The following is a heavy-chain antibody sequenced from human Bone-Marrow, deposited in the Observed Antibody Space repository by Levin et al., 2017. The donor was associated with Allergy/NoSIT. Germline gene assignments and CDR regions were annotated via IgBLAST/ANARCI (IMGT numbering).Heavy chain of an antibody. CDR3: ARTRIAKYSYVSGRGVPSCFDY. V-gene: IGHV4-34*01. CDR2: INHSENT. J-gene: IGHJ4*02. D-gene: IGHD3-10*01. Sequence: SGGSLRLSCAVYGGSFNDYYWTWIRQPPGKGLEWIGEINHSENTIYNPSLKSRISMSVDTSKNQFSLRLTSVTAADTAVYYCARTRIAKYSYVSGRGVPSCFDYWGQGTLVTVSS. CDR1: GGSFNDYY.